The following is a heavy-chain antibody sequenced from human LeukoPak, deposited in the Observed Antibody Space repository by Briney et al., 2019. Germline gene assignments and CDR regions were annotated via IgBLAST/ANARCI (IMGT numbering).Heavy chain of an antibody. Sequence: GGSLRLSCAASGFSFSLYSMHWVRQAPGKGLEWVAVISYDGSNKYYADSAEGRFIISRDNSKNTLFLQMNSLRAEDTAVYYCAREGSVWFGESDPARGEGSWGQGTLVTVSS. CDR1: GFSFSLYS. D-gene: IGHD3-10*01. CDR3: AREGSVWFGESDPARGEGS. CDR2: ISYDGSNK. J-gene: IGHJ4*02. V-gene: IGHV3-30*04.